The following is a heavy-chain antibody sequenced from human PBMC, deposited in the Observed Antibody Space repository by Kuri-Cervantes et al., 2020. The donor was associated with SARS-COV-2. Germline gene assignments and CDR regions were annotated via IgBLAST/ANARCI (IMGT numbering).Heavy chain of an antibody. CDR3: ARDLNGQLWSTGLGY. J-gene: IGHJ4*02. CDR2: IYDSGTT. Sequence: GSLRLSCTVSGGSISDHYWSWIRQSPGKGLEWIGYIYDSGTTNYNPSLKSRVTVSVDKSKNPFSLRLSSVTAADAAVYYCARDLNGQLWSTGLGYWGQGTLVTVSS. CDR1: GGSISDHY. D-gene: IGHD5-18*01. V-gene: IGHV4-59*11.